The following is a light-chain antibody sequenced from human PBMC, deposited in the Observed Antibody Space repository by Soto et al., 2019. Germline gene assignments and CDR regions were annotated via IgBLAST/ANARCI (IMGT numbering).Light chain of an antibody. CDR3: ATWDDSLNGYV. V-gene: IGLV1-51*01. J-gene: IGLJ1*01. CDR1: SSNIGNNY. Sequence: QSVLTQPPSVSAAPGQKVTISCSGSSSNIGNNYVSWYQQLPGTAPKLLIYDNNKRPSGIPDRFSGSKSGTSASLAISGLRSEDESDYYCATWDDSLNGYVFGTGTKLTVL. CDR2: DNN.